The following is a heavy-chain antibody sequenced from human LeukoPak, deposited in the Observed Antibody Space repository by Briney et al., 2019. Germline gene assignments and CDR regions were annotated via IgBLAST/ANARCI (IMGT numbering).Heavy chain of an antibody. V-gene: IGHV2-70*11. CDR3: ARMPYYYDSSGSDPRYYYYGMDV. D-gene: IGHD3-22*01. CDR1: GFSLSTSGMC. CDR2: IDWGDDK. J-gene: IGHJ6*02. Sequence: SGPALVKPTQTLTLTCTFSGFSLSTSGMCVSWVRQPPGKALEWLASIDWGDDKYYSTSLKTRLTISKDTSKNQVVLTMTNMDPVDTATYYCARMPYYYDSSGSDPRYYYYGMDVWGQGTTVTVSS.